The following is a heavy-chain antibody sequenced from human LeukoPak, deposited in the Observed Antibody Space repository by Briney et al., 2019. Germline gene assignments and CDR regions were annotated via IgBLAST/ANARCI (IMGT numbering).Heavy chain of an antibody. CDR2: IGAVATTT. D-gene: IGHD3-16*01. CDR1: GFIFSSYA. Sequence: GGSLRLSCAASGFIFSSYAMSWVRQAPGKGLKWVSTIGAVATTTYYADSVKGRFTISRDNSKNTLYLQLNSLRADDTAVYYCAHRGNYFDDWGQGTLVTVSS. V-gene: IGHV3-23*01. J-gene: IGHJ4*02. CDR3: AHRGNYFDD.